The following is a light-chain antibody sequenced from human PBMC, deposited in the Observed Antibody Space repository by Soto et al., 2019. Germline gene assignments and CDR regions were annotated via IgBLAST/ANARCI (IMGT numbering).Light chain of an antibody. V-gene: IGLV1-44*01. J-gene: IGLJ2*01. CDR2: NDD. CDR1: RSNIGGNF. Sequence: QSVLTQPPSASGTPGQRVTISCSGSRSNIGGNFVNWYQQFPGSAPKLLIDNDDQRPSGVPDRFSASKSGTSASLAISGLQSEDEADYYCATWDDSLNVLFGGGTKLTVL. CDR3: ATWDDSLNVL.